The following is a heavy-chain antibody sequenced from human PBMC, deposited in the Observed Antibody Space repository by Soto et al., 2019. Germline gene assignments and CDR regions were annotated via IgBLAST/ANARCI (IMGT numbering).Heavy chain of an antibody. CDR3: VTSNWFDP. CDR2: IYYSGST. CDR1: GGSISSRGYY. J-gene: IGHJ5*02. V-gene: IGHV4-39*01. Sequence: PSETLSLTCTVSGGSISSRGYYWGWIRQPPGKGLEWIGTIYYSGSTYYNPSLKSRVTISVDTSKKQFSLKLSSVTAADTAVYYCVTSNWFDPWGQGTLVTVSS.